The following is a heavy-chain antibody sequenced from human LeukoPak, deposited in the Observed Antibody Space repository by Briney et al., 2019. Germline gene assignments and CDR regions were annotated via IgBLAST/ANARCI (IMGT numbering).Heavy chain of an antibody. J-gene: IGHJ4*02. D-gene: IGHD6-13*01. Sequence: SETLSLTCTVSGGSISSGDYYWSWIRQPPGKGLEWIGYIYYSGSTYYNPSLKSRVTISVDTSKNQFSLKLSSVTAADTAVYYCAREGIIAAAGSAFDYWGQGTLVTVSS. CDR1: GGSISSGDYY. V-gene: IGHV4-30-4*01. CDR2: IYYSGST. CDR3: AREGIIAAAGSAFDY.